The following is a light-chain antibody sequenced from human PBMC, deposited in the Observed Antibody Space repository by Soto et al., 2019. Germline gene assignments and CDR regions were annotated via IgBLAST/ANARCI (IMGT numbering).Light chain of an antibody. CDR1: QSVSSN. J-gene: IGKJ1*01. Sequence: EIVMTQSPATLSVSPGQRATLPCMSSQSVSSNLAWYQQKPGQAPRLLIYGASTRATGIPARFSGSGSGTEFTLTISSLQSEDFAVYYCQQYNNWPGKTFGQGTKVDI. V-gene: IGKV3-15*01. CDR2: GAS. CDR3: QQYNNWPGKT.